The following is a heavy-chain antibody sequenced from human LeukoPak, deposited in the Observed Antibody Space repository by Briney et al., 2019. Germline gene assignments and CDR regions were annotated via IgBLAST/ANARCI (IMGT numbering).Heavy chain of an antibody. CDR3: ARDHRNKESDY. CDR1: GYTFTGYY. J-gene: IGHJ4*02. CDR2: INPKSGGT. Sequence: ASVKVSCKASGYTFTGYYMHWLREAPGQGLGCRGGINPKSGGTNYAKKFHGWGTMTTHTSIHTAYMELTRLRSADTPVYYCARDHRNKESDYCSQATLVTAPS. V-gene: IGHV1-2*04. D-gene: IGHD2/OR15-2a*01.